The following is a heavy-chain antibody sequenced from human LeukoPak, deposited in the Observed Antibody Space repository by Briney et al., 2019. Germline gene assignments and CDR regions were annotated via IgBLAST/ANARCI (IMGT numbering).Heavy chain of an antibody. CDR3: ARRVGGYSYTSRYFDY. Sequence: GGSLRLSCAASGFTFSSYSMNWVRQAPGKGLEWVSYISSSSSTIYHADSVKGRFTISRDNAKNSLYLQMNSLRAEDTAVYYCARRVGGYSYTSRYFDYWGQGTLVTVSS. V-gene: IGHV3-48*01. D-gene: IGHD5-18*01. CDR1: GFTFSSYS. J-gene: IGHJ4*02. CDR2: ISSSSSTI.